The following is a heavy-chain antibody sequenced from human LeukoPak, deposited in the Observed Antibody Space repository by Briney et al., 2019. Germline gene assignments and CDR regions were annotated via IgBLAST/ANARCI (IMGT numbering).Heavy chain of an antibody. Sequence: PGGSLRLSCAASGFTFSSYSMNWVRQAPGKGLEWVSSISSSSSYIYYADSVKGRFTISRDKAKNSLYLQMNSLRAEDTAVYYCAKSGLNRFDYWGQGILVTVSS. CDR1: GFTFSSYS. J-gene: IGHJ4*02. V-gene: IGHV3-21*04. CDR2: ISSSSSYI. CDR3: AKSGLNRFDY. D-gene: IGHD3-3*01.